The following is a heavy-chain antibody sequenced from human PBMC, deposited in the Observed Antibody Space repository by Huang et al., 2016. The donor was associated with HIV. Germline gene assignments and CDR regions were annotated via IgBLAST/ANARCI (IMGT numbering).Heavy chain of an antibody. Sequence: EVQLVESGGGLVQPGRSLRLSCVVSGFTFDDYAMHWVRQAPGKGPGWVSGIKWNSGNKGYADSVRGRFTISRDNAKNSLYLQMNILRAEDTALYYCGKDNGRDYYYGMDAWGRGTTVIVSS. V-gene: IGHV3-9*01. CDR2: IKWNSGNK. CDR1: GFTFDDYA. J-gene: IGHJ6*02. CDR3: GKDNGRDYYYGMDA.